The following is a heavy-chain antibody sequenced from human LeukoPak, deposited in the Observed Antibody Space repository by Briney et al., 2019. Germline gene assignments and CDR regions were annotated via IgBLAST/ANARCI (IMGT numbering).Heavy chain of an antibody. CDR3: AKVESYNAYDY. J-gene: IGHJ4*02. CDR2: IHSDGTGP. V-gene: IGHV3-74*01. Sequence: GGSLRLSCAASGFTFSSYSMHWVRQVPGRGLVWVSRIHSDGTGPIYADSVKGRFTISRDNAKNTLYLQMDSLRAEDTAVYYCAKVESYNAYDYWGQGTLVTVSS. D-gene: IGHD5-24*01. CDR1: GFTFSSYS.